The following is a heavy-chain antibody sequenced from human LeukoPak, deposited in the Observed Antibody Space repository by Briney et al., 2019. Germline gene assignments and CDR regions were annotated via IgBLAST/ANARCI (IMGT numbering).Heavy chain of an antibody. J-gene: IGHJ4*02. CDR1: GITFSRYW. CDR2: IKQDGGEK. V-gene: IGHV3-7*03. Sequence: SGGSLRLSCVDSGITFSRYWMSWVRQAPGKGLEWVANIKQDGGEKYYVDSVKGRFTISRDNAKNSLYLQMNSLRVEDTAVYYCARDGRPLDYWGQGTLVTVS. CDR3: ARDGRPLDY.